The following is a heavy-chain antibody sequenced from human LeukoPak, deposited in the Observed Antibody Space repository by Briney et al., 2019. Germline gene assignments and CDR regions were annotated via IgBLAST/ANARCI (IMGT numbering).Heavy chain of an antibody. CDR3: ARNRGYCSSTSCYQVADY. D-gene: IGHD2-2*01. CDR1: GYTFTSYD. Sequence: GASVKVSCKAPGYTFTSYDINWVRQATGQGLEWMGWMNPNSGNTGYAQKFQGRVTMTRNTSITTAYMELSSLISEDTAVYYCARNRGYCSSTSCYQVADYWGQGTLVTVSS. V-gene: IGHV1-8*01. CDR2: MNPNSGNT. J-gene: IGHJ4*02.